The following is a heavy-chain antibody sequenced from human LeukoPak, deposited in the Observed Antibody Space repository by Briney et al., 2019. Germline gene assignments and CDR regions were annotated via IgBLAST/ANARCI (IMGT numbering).Heavy chain of an antibody. Sequence: ASVKVSCKASGYTFTTYEIIWVRQARGQGLEGMGWINTSNGNANYAHELQGRVTMPTDTSTSTSYMELASLRFDDTAIYYCARNHLGLGLWGQGTLVTVSS. CDR1: GYTFTTYE. J-gene: IGHJ4*02. CDR3: ARNHLGLGL. CDR2: INTSNGNA. V-gene: IGHV1-18*01. D-gene: IGHD3-16*01.